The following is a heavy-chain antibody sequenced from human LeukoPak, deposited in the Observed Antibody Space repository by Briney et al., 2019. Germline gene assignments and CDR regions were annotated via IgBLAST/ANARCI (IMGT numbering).Heavy chain of an antibody. J-gene: IGHJ4*02. D-gene: IGHD4-17*01. CDR3: VKRGSVTTMGETYYFDY. CDR1: GFTFSGYA. CDR2: IGSKGDST. V-gene: IGHV3-64D*06. Sequence: HAGGSLRLSCSASGFTFSGYAMHWVRQAPGKGLQYVSLIGSKGDSTFYADSVKGRFTISRDNSKNTLYLQMSSLRAEDTAVYYCVKRGSVTTMGETYYFDYWGQGTLVTVSS.